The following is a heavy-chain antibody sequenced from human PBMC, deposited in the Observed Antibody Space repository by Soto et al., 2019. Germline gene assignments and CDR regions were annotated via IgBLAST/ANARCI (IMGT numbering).Heavy chain of an antibody. Sequence: SETLSLTCIVSGGSISSSTYYWAWILQPPGKGLEWIGNIYKTGSTYYKPSLKSRVTISVDTSKYQFSLKLNSVTAADTAVYYCARLLVAAPNWFDPWGQGIQVTVSS. D-gene: IGHD6-6*01. CDR3: ARLLVAAPNWFDP. CDR2: IYKTGST. V-gene: IGHV4-39*01. J-gene: IGHJ5*02. CDR1: GGSISSSTYY.